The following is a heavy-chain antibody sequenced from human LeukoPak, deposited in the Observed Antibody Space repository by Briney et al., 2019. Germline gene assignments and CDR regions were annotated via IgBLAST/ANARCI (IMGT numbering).Heavy chain of an antibody. Sequence: GGSLRLSCAASGFTFSDSYMSWIRQAPGKGLEWVSYTSTTGNSNYADSVEGRFTASRDNAKNSLYLEMNSLRAEDTALYYCARTRGLGPGGFFDSWGQASLVTVRS. CDR1: GFTFSDSY. CDR2: TSTTGNS. J-gene: IGHJ4*02. V-gene: IGHV3-11*03. D-gene: IGHD3/OR15-3a*01. CDR3: ARTRGLGPGGFFDS.